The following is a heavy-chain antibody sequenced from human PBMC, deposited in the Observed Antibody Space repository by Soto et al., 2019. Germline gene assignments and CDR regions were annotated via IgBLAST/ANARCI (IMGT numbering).Heavy chain of an antibody. V-gene: IGHV1-46*03. J-gene: IGHJ4*02. D-gene: IGHD3-3*01. CDR3: ARVRYDFWSGYYTNYFDY. Sequence: GASVKVSCKASGYTFTSYYMHWVRQAPGQGLEWMGIINPSGGSTSYAQKFQGRVTMTRDTSTSTAYMELSSLRSEDTAVYYCARVRYDFWSGYYTNYFDYWGQGTLVTVSS. CDR2: INPSGGST. CDR1: GYTFTSYY.